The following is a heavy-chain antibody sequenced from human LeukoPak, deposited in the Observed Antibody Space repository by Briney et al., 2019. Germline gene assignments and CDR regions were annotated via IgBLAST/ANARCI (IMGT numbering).Heavy chain of an antibody. V-gene: IGHV4-34*01. CDR3: ARGTMVRGVIILV. Sequence: SETLSLTCAVYGGSFSGYYWSWIRQPPGKGLEWIGEINHSGSTNYNPSLKSRVTISVDTSKNQFSLKLSSVTAADTAVYYRARGTMVRGVIILVWGQGTLVTVSS. CDR2: INHSGST. CDR1: GGSFSGYY. J-gene: IGHJ4*02. D-gene: IGHD3-10*01.